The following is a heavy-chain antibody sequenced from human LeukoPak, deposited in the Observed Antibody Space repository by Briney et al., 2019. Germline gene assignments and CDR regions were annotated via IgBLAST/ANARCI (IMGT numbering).Heavy chain of an antibody. Sequence: GGSLRLPCAASGFTFSDYYMSWIRQAPGKGLEWVSYISSSGSTIYYADSVKGRFTISRDNAKNSLYLQMNSLRAEDTAVYYCARVSSSGWYDFNWFDPWGQGTLVTVSS. CDR3: ARVSSSGWYDFNWFDP. D-gene: IGHD6-19*01. J-gene: IGHJ5*02. V-gene: IGHV3-11*04. CDR2: ISSSGSTI. CDR1: GFTFSDYY.